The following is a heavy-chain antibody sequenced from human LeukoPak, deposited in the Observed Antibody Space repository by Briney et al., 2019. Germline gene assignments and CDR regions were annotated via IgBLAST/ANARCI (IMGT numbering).Heavy chain of an antibody. CDR2: INPNSGGT. D-gene: IGHD3-9*01. J-gene: IGHJ3*02. V-gene: IGHV1-2*02. CDR3: ARDQLAQYYDILTGSGDAFDI. Sequence: ASVKVSCKASGYTFTNYGISWVRQAPGQGLEWMGWINPNSGGTNYAQKFQGRVTMTRDTSISTAYMELSRLRSDDTAVYYCARDQLAQYYDILTGSGDAFDIWGQGTMVTVSS. CDR1: GYTFTNYG.